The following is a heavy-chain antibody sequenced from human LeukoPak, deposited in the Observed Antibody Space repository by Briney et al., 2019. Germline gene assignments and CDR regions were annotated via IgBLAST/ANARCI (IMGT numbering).Heavy chain of an antibody. J-gene: IGHJ4*02. Sequence: PERSLRLSCAASGFTFSSYGMHWVRQAPGKGLEWVAVISYDGSNKYYADSVKGRFTISRDNSKNTLYLQMNSLRAEDTAVYYCHKPAAAAGSIFDYWGQGTLVTVSS. CDR3: HKPAAAAGSIFDY. D-gene: IGHD6-13*01. V-gene: IGHV3-30*03. CDR1: GFTFSSYG. CDR2: ISYDGSNK.